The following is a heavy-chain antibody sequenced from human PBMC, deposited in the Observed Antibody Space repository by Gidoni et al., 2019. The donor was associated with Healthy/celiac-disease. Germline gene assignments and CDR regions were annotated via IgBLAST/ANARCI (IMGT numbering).Heavy chain of an antibody. CDR2: ITSGSSTI. V-gene: IGHV3-48*01. CDR3: ARDGYCSGSTCLPDY. Sequence: EVQLVESGGGLVQPGWSLRLSCAASATTFSSYSMNWVRQAPGKGLEWVSYITSGSSTIYYTDSVKGRFIISRDNAKNSLYLQMNSLRAEDTAVYFCARDGYCSGSTCLPDYWGQGIPVTVSS. D-gene: IGHD2-15*01. CDR1: ATTFSSYS. J-gene: IGHJ4*02.